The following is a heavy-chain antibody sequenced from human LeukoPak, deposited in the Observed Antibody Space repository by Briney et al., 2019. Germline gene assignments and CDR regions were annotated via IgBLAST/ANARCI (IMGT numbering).Heavy chain of an antibody. CDR2: LNPNSGNT. J-gene: IGHJ3*02. V-gene: IGHV1-8*01. D-gene: IGHD6-19*01. Sequence: EWMGYLNPNSGNTRYAQKFQGRVTMTRNTSISTAYMELSSLRSEDTAVYYCTRVPRTAVGIWGQGTMVTVSS. CDR3: TRVPRTAVGI.